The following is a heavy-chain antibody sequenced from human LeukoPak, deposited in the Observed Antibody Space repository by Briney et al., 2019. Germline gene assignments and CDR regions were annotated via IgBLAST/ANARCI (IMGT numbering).Heavy chain of an antibody. D-gene: IGHD3-10*01. J-gene: IGHJ4*02. Sequence: GGSLRLSCAASGFTFSSYGMHWVRQAPGKGLGWVAVIWYGGSNKYYADSVKGRFTISRDNSKNTLYLQMNSLRAEDTAVYYCARDRGLGNFDYWGQGTLVTVSS. CDR2: IWYGGSNK. CDR3: ARDRGLGNFDY. CDR1: GFTFSSYG. V-gene: IGHV3-33*01.